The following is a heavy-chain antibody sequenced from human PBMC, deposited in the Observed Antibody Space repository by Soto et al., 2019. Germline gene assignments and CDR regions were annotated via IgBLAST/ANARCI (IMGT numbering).Heavy chain of an antibody. CDR2: MTGSGAST. V-gene: IGHV3-23*01. CDR1: GFTFSTYA. J-gene: IGHJ4*02. CDR3: ARRHCGDDCYPYYLVY. D-gene: IGHD2-21*02. Sequence: HPGGSLRLSCAASGFTFSTYAMAWVRQAPGKGLEWVSAMTGSGASTYYADSVKSRFTISRDNSKNTLFLQMTSLRAEDTAIYYCARRHCGDDCYPYYLVYWGQAVQVTGSS.